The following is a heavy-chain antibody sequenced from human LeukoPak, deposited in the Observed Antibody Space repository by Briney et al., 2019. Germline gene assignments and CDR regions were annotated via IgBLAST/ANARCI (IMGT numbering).Heavy chain of an antibody. CDR3: ARGRITISGVGTPHFDY. CDR1: GDSISSYY. Sequence: SETLSLPCSVSGDSISSYYWTWIRQSPGTGLEWIGYIHDSVNTDYNPSLKSRVTISVDTSNKQFSLKLNSVTAADTAVYYCARGRITISGVGTPHFDYWGQGTLVTVSS. J-gene: IGHJ4*02. CDR2: IHDSVNT. V-gene: IGHV4-59*01. D-gene: IGHD3-3*01.